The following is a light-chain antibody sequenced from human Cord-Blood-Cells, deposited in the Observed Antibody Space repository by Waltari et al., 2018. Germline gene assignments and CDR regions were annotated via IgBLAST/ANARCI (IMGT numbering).Light chain of an antibody. V-gene: IGKV3-20*01. CDR3: QQYGSSPRT. CDR1: QSVSSSY. J-gene: IGKJ1*01. CDR2: GAS. Sequence: EIVLTQSPGTLPLSPGDRATLSCRASQSVSSSYLAWYQQKPDQAPRLLIYGASSRATGIPDRFSGSGSGTDFTLTISRLEPEDFAVYYCQQYGSSPRTFGQGTKVEIK.